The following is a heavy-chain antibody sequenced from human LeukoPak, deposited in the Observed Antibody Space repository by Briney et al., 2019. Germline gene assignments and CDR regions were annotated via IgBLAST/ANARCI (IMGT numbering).Heavy chain of an antibody. CDR3: AKESRDFAPDS. J-gene: IGHJ4*02. CDR2: ISASGDST. CDR1: GFTFSNYG. V-gene: IGHV3-23*01. D-gene: IGHD3/OR15-3a*01. Sequence: GGSLRLSCAASGFTFSNYGMGWVRQTPGKGLDWVSAISASGDSTYYADSVKGRFTISRDSSKNTLYLQMNSLSADDTAVYYCAKESRDFAPDSWGQGTLVTVSS.